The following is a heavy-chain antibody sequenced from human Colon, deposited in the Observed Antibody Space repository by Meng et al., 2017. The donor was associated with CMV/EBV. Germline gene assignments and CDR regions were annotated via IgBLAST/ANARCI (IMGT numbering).Heavy chain of an antibody. CDR2: IYRSGNT. CDR3: VRDARGGGWFDP. Sequence: VSGGCISSSDSDWSWIRQPPGKGLEWIGYIYRSGNTYYNLSLKSRLTISVDTSKNQFSLKLNSVTAADTAIYYCVRDARGGGWFDPWGQGTLVTVSS. J-gene: IGHJ5*02. V-gene: IGHV4-30-4*08. D-gene: IGHD3-16*01. CDR1: GGCISSSDSD.